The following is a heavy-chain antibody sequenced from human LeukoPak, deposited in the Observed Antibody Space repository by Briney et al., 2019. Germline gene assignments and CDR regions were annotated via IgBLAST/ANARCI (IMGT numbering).Heavy chain of an antibody. D-gene: IGHD5-24*01. CDR2: ISSSSSYI. J-gene: IGHJ4*02. V-gene: IGHV3-21*01. CDR3: ARGEMATILNPFDY. Sequence: GGSLRLSCAASGFTFSIYGMSWVRQAPGKGLEWVSSISSSSSYIYYADSVKGRFTISRDNAKNSLYLQMNSLRAEDTAVYYCARGEMATILNPFDYWGQGTLVTVSS. CDR1: GFTFSIYG.